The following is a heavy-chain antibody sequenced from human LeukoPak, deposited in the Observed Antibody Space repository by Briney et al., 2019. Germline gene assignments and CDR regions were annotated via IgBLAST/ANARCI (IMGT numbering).Heavy chain of an antibody. CDR2: INPSGGST. V-gene: IGHV1-46*01. CDR1: GYTFTSYY. J-gene: IGHJ4*02. D-gene: IGHD3-22*01. Sequence: GASVKVSCKASGYTFTSYYMHWVRQAPGQGLEWMGIINPSGGSTSYAQKFQGRVTMTRDMSTSTVYMELSSLRSEDTAVYYCARYGYGVLSGGEDDSSGYSDFDYWGQGTLVTVSS. CDR3: ARYGYGVLSGGEDDSSGYSDFDY.